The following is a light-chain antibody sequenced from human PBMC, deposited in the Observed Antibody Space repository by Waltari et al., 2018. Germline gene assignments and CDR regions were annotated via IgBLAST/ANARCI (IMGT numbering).Light chain of an antibody. CDR3: QQYDNLPLT. V-gene: IGKV1-33*01. J-gene: IGKJ4*01. Sequence: DIQMTQSPSSLSASVGDRVTIPCQASQDISNYLNWYQQKPGKAPKLLIYDASNLETGVPSRFSGSGSETDFTFTIISLQPEDIATYYCQQYDNLPLTFGGGTKVEIK. CDR2: DAS. CDR1: QDISNY.